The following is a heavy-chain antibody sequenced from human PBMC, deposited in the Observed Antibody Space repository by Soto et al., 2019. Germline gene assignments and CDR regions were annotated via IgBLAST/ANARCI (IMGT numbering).Heavy chain of an antibody. CDR3: AHIPGSGQLLYSYYYYMDV. Sequence: SETLSLTCAVYGGSFSGYYWSWIRQPPGKGLEWIGEINHSGSTNYNPSLKSRVTISVDTSKNQFSLKLSSVTAADTATYYCAHIPGSGQLLYSYYYYMDVWGKGTTVTVSS. D-gene: IGHD3-10*01. V-gene: IGHV4-34*01. CDR1: GGSFSGYY. J-gene: IGHJ6*03. CDR2: INHSGST.